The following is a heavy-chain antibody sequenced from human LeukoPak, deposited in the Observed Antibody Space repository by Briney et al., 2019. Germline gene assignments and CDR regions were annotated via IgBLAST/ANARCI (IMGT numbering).Heavy chain of an antibody. CDR3: ARLAAIRYYDILTGYSNFDY. V-gene: IGHV4-39*01. CDR1: GGSISSSSYY. Sequence: PSETLSLTCTVSGGSISSSSYYWGWIRQPPGKGLEWIGSIYYRGSTYYNPSLKSRVTISVDTSKNQFSLKLSSVTAADTAVYYCARLAAIRYYDILTGYSNFDYWGQGTLVTVSS. CDR2: IYYRGST. D-gene: IGHD3-9*01. J-gene: IGHJ4*02.